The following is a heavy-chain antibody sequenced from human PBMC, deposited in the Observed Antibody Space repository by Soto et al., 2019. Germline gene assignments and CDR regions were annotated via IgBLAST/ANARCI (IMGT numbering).Heavy chain of an antibody. CDR2: IDYIGST. CDR1: GGSISSGGYY. D-gene: IGHD4-17*01. CDR3: ARTDYGDTPSNYYYYYMDA. V-gene: IGHV4-31*03. J-gene: IGHJ6*03. Sequence: QVQLQESGPGLVKPSQTLSLTCTVSGGSISSGGYYWSWIRQHPGKGLEWIGYIDYIGSTSYNPSLRSRVTISVDTSKNQFSLKLSFLTAADTAVYYCARTDYGDTPSNYYYYYMDAWGKGTTVTVSS.